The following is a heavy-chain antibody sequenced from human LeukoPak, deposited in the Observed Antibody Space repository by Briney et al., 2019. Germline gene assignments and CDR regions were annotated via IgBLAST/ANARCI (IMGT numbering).Heavy chain of an antibody. J-gene: IGHJ6*02. Sequence: GGSLRLSCAASGFTFSSYDMHWVRHATGKGLEWVSAIGTAGDTYYPGSVKGRFTISRENAKNSLYLQMNSLRAGDTAVYYCARGAGGSGWFGYYYYGMDVWGQGTTVTVSS. D-gene: IGHD6-13*01. V-gene: IGHV3-13*01. CDR3: ARGAGGSGWFGYYYYGMDV. CDR2: IGTAGDT. CDR1: GFTFSSYD.